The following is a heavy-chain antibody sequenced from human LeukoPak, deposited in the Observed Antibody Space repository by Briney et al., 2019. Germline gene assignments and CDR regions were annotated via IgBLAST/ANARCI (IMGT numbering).Heavy chain of an antibody. CDR1: GYTFTGYY. V-gene: IGHV1-2*02. CDR2: INPNSGGT. Sequence: GASVKVSCKASGYTFTGYYMHWVRQAPGQGLEWMGWINPNSGGTNYAQKFQGRVTMIRDTSISTAYMELSRLRSDDTAVYYCARDRAGTTRFDPWGQGTLVTVSS. J-gene: IGHJ5*02. CDR3: ARDRAGTTRFDP. D-gene: IGHD1-7*01.